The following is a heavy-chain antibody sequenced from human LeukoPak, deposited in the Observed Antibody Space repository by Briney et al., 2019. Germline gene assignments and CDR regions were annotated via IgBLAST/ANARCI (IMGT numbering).Heavy chain of an antibody. J-gene: IGHJ6*02. CDR2: IRYDGSNK. CDR3: ARDLVSVLFRGHPYYYCGMDV. Sequence: GGSLRLSCAASGFTFSNYGMHWVRQAPGKGLEWVAVIRYDGSNKYYADSVKGRFTISRDNSKSTLYLQMNSLRAEDTAVYYCARDLVSVLFRGHPYYYCGMDVWGQGTTVTVSS. V-gene: IGHV3-33*01. D-gene: IGHD3-10*01. CDR1: GFTFSNYG.